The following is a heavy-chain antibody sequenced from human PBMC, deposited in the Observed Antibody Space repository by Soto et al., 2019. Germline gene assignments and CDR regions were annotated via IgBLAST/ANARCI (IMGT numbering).Heavy chain of an antibody. CDR3: ARDGIGSIAVAGVFDY. CDR1: GYTFTSYY. V-gene: IGHV1-46*03. J-gene: IGHJ4*02. D-gene: IGHD6-19*01. Sequence: ASVKVSCKASGYTFTSYYMHWVRQAPGQGLEWMGIINPSGGSTSYAQKFQGRVTMTRDTSTSTVYMELSSLRSEDTAVYYCARDGIGSIAVAGVFDYWGQGTPVTVS. CDR2: INPSGGST.